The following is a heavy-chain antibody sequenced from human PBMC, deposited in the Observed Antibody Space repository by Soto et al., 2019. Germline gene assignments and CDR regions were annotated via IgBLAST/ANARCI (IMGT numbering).Heavy chain of an antibody. D-gene: IGHD2-15*01. CDR3: TSPAKVGEIVSLNEY. CDR1: GFNISASA. Sequence: EVQLVESGGGLVQPGGSLKLACAASGFNISASAMHWVRQASGKGLEWVGRIRSKAKSSSTAYTASVKGRFTISRDDSKNMAYLQMNSLKIEDTAVYYCTSPAKVGEIVSLNEYWGQGTLVTVSS. V-gene: IGHV3-73*02. J-gene: IGHJ4*02. CDR2: IRSKAKSSST.